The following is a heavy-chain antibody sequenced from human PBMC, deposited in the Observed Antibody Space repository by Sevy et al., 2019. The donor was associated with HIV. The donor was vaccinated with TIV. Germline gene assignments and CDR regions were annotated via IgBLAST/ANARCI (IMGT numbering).Heavy chain of an antibody. Sequence: GGSLRLSCTSSGFTFGDYAMSWFRQAPGKGLEWVAFIRRNSYEPYGGTTEYAASVKGRFTILRDDSKSIAYLQMNSLKTEDTAVYYCSRALATVETPEYYFDYWGQGVRVTVSS. J-gene: IGHJ4*02. D-gene: IGHD4-17*01. CDR2: IRRNSYEPYGGTT. CDR3: SRALATVETPEYYFDY. V-gene: IGHV3-49*03. CDR1: GFTFGDYA.